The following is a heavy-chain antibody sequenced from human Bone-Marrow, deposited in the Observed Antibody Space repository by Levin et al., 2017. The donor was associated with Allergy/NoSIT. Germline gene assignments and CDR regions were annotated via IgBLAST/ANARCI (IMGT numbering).Heavy chain of an antibody. J-gene: IGHJ6*02. Sequence: ASVKVSCKASGYTFTSYAINWLRQAPGQGPEWRGWINTNNGNPRYAQGFTGRFVFSLDTSVSTANLQISSLKAEDTAVYYCASDITVRGSKAMDVWGQGTTVTVSS. V-gene: IGHV7-4-1*02. CDR1: GYTFTSYA. D-gene: IGHD3-10*01. CDR2: INTNNGNP. CDR3: ASDITVRGSKAMDV.